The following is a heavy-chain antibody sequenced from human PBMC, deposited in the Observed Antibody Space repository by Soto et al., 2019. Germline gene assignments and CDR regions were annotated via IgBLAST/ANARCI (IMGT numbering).Heavy chain of an antibody. D-gene: IGHD3-22*01. V-gene: IGHV4-59*01. Sequence: SLTCTVSGYSIISNYWTLLRQPPGEGLEWIGYVFYTGITNYNPSLKSRVTISVDTSMNHFSLKLNSVTAADSAVYYCAAYYYDSSGYIQDLDWGQGTLVTVSS. CDR2: VFYTGIT. CDR3: AAYYYDSSGYIQDLD. J-gene: IGHJ4*02. CDR1: GYSIISNY.